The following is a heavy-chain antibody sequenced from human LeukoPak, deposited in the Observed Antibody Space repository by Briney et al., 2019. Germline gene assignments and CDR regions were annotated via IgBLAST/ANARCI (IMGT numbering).Heavy chain of an antibody. CDR2: IRQDGSDK. Sequence: GGSLRLSCAASGFTFSSNWMSWVRQAPGKGLEWVANIRQDGSDKYYMDSVKGRFTISRDNAKNSLSLQMNSLRVKDTAVYYCARDRDCGDGGCYPHFDYWGQGVRVTVSS. V-gene: IGHV3-7*01. CDR1: GFTFSSNW. J-gene: IGHJ4*02. D-gene: IGHD2-15*01. CDR3: ARDRDCGDGGCYPHFDY.